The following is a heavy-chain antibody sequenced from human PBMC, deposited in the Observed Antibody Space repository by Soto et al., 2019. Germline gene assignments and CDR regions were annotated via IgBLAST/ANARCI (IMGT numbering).Heavy chain of an antibody. D-gene: IGHD3-9*01. CDR1: GFTLSNYV. CDR3: AKGGATYGLLTHDY. Sequence: EVQLLESGGDLVQPGGSVRLSCAASGFTLSNYVMTWVRQAPGKGLEWVSSISHSGGSTYYADSVKARFTISRDISKNTLYLQMNSLTTEDTAVYYCAKGGATYGLLTHDYWGQGTLVTVSS. CDR2: ISHSGGST. V-gene: IGHV3-23*01. J-gene: IGHJ4*02.